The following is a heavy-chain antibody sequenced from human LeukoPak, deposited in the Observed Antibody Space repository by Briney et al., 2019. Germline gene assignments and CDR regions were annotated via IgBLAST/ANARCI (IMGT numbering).Heavy chain of an antibody. D-gene: IGHD4-23*01. V-gene: IGHV3-74*03. CDR2: INGDGSST. CDR1: GFTFSSYG. J-gene: IGHJ4*02. Sequence: GGSLRLSCAASGFTFSSYGMHWVRQAPGKGLVWVSHINGDGSSTTYADSVKGRFTISRDNAKNTLYLQMNSLRAEDTAVYYCAKGGTTVVDYWGQGTLVTVSS. CDR3: AKGGTTVVDY.